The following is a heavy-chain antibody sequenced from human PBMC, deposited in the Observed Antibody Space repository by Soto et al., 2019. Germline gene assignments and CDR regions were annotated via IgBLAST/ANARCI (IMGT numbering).Heavy chain of an antibody. J-gene: IGHJ5*02. CDR1: GASISRGAYY. CDR3: ARGVLANWGPENWFDP. V-gene: IGHV4-31*03. Sequence: SETLSLTCSVSGASISRGAYYWSWIRQHPGKGLEWIGNIYYSGSAYYNPSLKSRVTISVDTSQNQLSLKLSSVTAADTAVYYCARGVLANWGPENWFDPWGQGTLVTVSS. CDR2: IYYSGSA. D-gene: IGHD7-27*01.